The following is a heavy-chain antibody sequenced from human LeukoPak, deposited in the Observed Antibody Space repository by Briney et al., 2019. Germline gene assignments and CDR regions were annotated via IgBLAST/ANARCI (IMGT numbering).Heavy chain of an antibody. D-gene: IGHD1-26*01. Sequence: GGSLRLSCAASGFTFSSYWMHWVRQAPVKGLVWVSRINSDGSSTSYADSVKGRFTISRDNAKNTLYLQMNSLRAEDTAVYYCARVNWELRDAFDIWGQGTMVTVSS. J-gene: IGHJ3*02. V-gene: IGHV3-74*01. CDR3: ARVNWELRDAFDI. CDR2: INSDGSST. CDR1: GFTFSSYW.